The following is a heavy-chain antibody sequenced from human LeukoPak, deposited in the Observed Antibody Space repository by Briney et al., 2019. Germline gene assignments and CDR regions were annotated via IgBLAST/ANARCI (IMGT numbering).Heavy chain of an antibody. Sequence: PGGSLRLSCSASGFTFSTYWMHWVRQAPGKGLVWVSRSNSDGSSTSYADSVKGRFTISRDNSKNTLYLQMNSLRAEDTAVYYCASSRVYGYHDYWGQGTLVTVSS. V-gene: IGHV3-74*01. CDR1: GFTFSTYW. J-gene: IGHJ4*02. CDR2: SNSDGSST. D-gene: IGHD5-18*01. CDR3: ASSRVYGYHDY.